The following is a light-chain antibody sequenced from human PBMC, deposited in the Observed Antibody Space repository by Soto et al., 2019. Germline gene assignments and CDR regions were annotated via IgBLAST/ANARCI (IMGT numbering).Light chain of an antibody. CDR1: QSVSKS. CDR3: QQYGSSGT. Sequence: EIVLTQSPATLSVSPVARAXXSCRASQSVSKSVAWYQQKPGQAPRLLIYTTSNRATGIPARFSGSGSRTDFTLTISRLEPEDFAVYYCQQYGSSGTFGQGTKVDIK. CDR2: TTS. V-gene: IGKV3-20*01. J-gene: IGKJ1*01.